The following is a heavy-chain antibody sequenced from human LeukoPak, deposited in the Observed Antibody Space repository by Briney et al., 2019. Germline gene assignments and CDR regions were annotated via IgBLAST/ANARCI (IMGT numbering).Heavy chain of an antibody. CDR1: GYTFTVYY. Sequence: GASVKVSCKASGYTFTVYYMHWVRQAPGQGLEWMGWINPNSGGTNYAQKFEARVTMNRDTSISTAYMELSRLRFDDTAVYYCARSPDILTGEKFDYWGQGTLVTVSS. J-gene: IGHJ4*02. CDR3: ARSPDILTGEKFDY. V-gene: IGHV1-2*02. D-gene: IGHD3-9*01. CDR2: INPNSGGT.